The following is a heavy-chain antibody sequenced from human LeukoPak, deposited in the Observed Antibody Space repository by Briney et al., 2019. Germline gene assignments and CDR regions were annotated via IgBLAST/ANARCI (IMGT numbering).Heavy chain of an antibody. CDR3: AREWLRRFDY. CDR2: INPSGGST. J-gene: IGHJ4*02. V-gene: IGHV1-46*01. Sequence: ASVKVSCKASGYTFTSYYMHWVRQAPGQGLEWMGIINPSGGSTSYAQKFQGRVTMTRNTSISTAYMELSSLRSEDTAVYYCAREWLRRFDYWGQGTLVTVSS. CDR1: GYTFTSYY. D-gene: IGHD5-12*01.